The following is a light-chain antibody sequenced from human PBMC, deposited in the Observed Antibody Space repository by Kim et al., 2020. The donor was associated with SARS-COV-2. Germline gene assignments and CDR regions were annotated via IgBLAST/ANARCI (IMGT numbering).Light chain of an antibody. CDR1: QDIDRH. CDR3: QQYDNKPLYA. Sequence: SWGDRVTITCQASQDIDRHLNWYQHKPGKDPRLLIHDASISDTGALSRFSGSGIGTKFTLTISSLQPDDVATYYCQQYDNKPLYAFGQGTKVDIK. CDR2: DAS. V-gene: IGKV1-33*01. J-gene: IGKJ2*01.